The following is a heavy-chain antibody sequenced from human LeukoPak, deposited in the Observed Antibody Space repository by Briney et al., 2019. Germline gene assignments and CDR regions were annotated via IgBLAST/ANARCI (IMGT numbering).Heavy chain of an antibody. CDR3: AREGGPHCSSTSCYSDY. V-gene: IGHV4-31*11. J-gene: IGHJ4*02. CDR1: GGSISSGGYY. CDR2: IYYSGST. D-gene: IGHD2-2*02. Sequence: PSETLSLTCAVSGGSISSGGYYWSWIRQHPGKGLEWIGYIYYSGSTYYNPSLKSRVTISVDTSKNQFSLKLSSVTAADTAVYYCAREGGPHCSSTSCYSDYWGQGTLVTVSS.